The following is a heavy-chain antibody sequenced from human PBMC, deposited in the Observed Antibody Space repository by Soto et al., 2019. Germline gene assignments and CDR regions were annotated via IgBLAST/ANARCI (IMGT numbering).Heavy chain of an antibody. D-gene: IGHD3-22*01. J-gene: IGHJ3*02. Sequence: QVQLVQSGAEVKKPGSSVKVSCKASGGTFSSYAISWVRQAPGQGLEWMGGIIPIFGTANYAQKFQGRVTTTADESTSTAYMELSSLRSEDTAVYYCASSITMIVVVSVPDAFDIWGQGTMVTVSS. CDR3: ASSITMIVVVSVPDAFDI. V-gene: IGHV1-69*12. CDR1: GGTFSSYA. CDR2: IIPIFGTA.